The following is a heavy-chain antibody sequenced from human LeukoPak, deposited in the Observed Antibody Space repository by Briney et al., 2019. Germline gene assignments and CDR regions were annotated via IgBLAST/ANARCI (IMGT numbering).Heavy chain of an antibody. V-gene: IGHV3-23*01. CDR2: ISGSGGST. Sequence: GGSLRLSCAASGFTFSSYAMSGVRQAPGKGLEWVSAISGSGGSTYYADSVKGRFTISRDNSKNTLYLQMNSLRAEDTALYYCARQAWEPMNFDYWGQGTLVTVSS. J-gene: IGHJ4*02. CDR1: GFTFSSYA. D-gene: IGHD1-26*01. CDR3: ARQAWEPMNFDY.